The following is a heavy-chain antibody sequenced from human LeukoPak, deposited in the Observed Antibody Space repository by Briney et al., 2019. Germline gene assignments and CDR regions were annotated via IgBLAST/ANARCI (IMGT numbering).Heavy chain of an antibody. V-gene: IGHV4-39*07. J-gene: IGHJ6*02. CDR2: INHSGST. Sequence: SETLSLTCTVSGGSISSGGYYWSWIRQPPGKGLEWIGEINHSGSTNYNPSLKSRVTISVDTSKNQFSLKLSSVTAADTAVYYCARVPLPYCTNGVCSPRNHGYYYYYGMDVWGQGTTVTVSS. CDR1: GGSISSGGYY. CDR3: ARVPLPYCTNGVCSPRNHGYYYYYGMDV. D-gene: IGHD2-8*01.